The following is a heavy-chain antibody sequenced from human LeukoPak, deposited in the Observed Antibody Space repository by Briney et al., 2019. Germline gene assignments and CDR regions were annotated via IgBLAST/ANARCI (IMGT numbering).Heavy chain of an antibody. J-gene: IGHJ4*02. D-gene: IGHD3-3*01. Sequence: PGGSLRLSCAASGFTFSSYWMSWVRQAPGKGLEWVANIKQDGSEKYYVDSVKGRFTISRDNAKNSLYLQMNSLRAEDTAVYYCASTPRLRFLEWYHRLDYWGQGTLVTVSS. CDR3: ASTPRLRFLEWYHRLDY. CDR2: IKQDGSEK. CDR1: GFTFSSYW. V-gene: IGHV3-7*01.